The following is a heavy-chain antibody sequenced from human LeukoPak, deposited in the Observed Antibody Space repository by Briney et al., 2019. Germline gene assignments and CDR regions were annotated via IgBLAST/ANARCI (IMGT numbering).Heavy chain of an antibody. J-gene: IGHJ3*02. CDR1: RFTFSSYS. CDR3: ARGGYDFWSGYSSPYAFGI. Sequence: GGSLRLSCAASRFTFSSYSMNWVRQAPGKGLEWVSSISSSSSYIYYADSVKGRFTISRDNAKNSLYLQMNSLRAEDTAVYYCARGGYDFWSGYSSPYAFGIWGQGTMVTVSS. D-gene: IGHD3-3*01. CDR2: ISSSSSYI. V-gene: IGHV3-21*01.